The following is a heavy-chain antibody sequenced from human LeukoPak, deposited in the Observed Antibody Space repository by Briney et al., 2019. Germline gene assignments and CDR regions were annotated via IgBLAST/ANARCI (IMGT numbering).Heavy chain of an antibody. CDR3: ARRIVVSVPENNWFDP. J-gene: IGHJ5*02. Sequence: SETLSLTCAVSGYSISSGYYWGWIRQPPGKGLEWIGSIYYSGSTYYNPSLKSQVTISVDTSKNQFSLKLSSVTAADTAVYYCARRIVVSVPENNWFDPWGQGTLVTVSS. V-gene: IGHV4-38-2*01. CDR2: IYYSGST. CDR1: GYSISSGYY. D-gene: IGHD3-22*01.